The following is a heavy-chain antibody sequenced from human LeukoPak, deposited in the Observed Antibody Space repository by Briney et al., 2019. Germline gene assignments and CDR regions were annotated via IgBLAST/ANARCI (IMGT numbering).Heavy chain of an antibody. D-gene: IGHD2-15*01. V-gene: IGHV4-4*07. J-gene: IGHJ5*02. Sequence: SETLSLTCTVSGGSISSYYWSWIRQPAGKGLEWIGRIYSSGSSNYNPSLKSRVTISVDTSKNQFSLKLSSLTAADTAVYYCASQVVVAAEGGWFDPWGQGTLVTVSS. CDR1: GGSISSYY. CDR2: IYSSGSS. CDR3: ASQVVVAAEGGWFDP.